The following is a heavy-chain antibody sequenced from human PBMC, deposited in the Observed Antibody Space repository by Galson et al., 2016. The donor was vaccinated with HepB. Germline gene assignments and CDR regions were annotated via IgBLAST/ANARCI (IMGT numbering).Heavy chain of an antibody. J-gene: IGHJ3*02. CDR2: IIPAFGTA. CDR3: ERALYYYDTSGSSPGLAHAFDI. V-gene: IGHV1-69*13. CDR1: GDTFSSYA. D-gene: IGHD3-22*01. Sequence: SVKVSCKASGDTFSSYAINWVRQAPGQGLEWMGGIIPAFGTANYAQKFRGRVTITADESTSTAYMELSSLSSECTAVFYCERALYYYDTSGSSPGLAHAFDIWGRGTMVTVSS.